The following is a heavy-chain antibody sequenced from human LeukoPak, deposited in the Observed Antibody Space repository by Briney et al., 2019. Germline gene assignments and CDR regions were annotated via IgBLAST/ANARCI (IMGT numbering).Heavy chain of an antibody. CDR3: VRDRDGYNY. D-gene: IGHD5-24*01. V-gene: IGHV3-74*01. CDR2: IATEGSTT. Sequence: GGSLRLSCAASGFTFSNSLMHWVRQVPGKGLVGVARIATEGSTTHYADSVKGRFTISRDNGKNTLYLQMNRLRAEDTAVYYCVRDRDGYNYWGQGTLVTVSS. J-gene: IGHJ4*02. CDR1: GFTFSNSL.